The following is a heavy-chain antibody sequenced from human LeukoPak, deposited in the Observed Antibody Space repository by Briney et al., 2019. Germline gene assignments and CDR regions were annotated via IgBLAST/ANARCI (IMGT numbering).Heavy chain of an antibody. Sequence: PGGSLRLSCAASGFTFSSYEMSWVRQAPGKGLEWVSYISSSGSTIYYADSVKGRFTISRDNSKNTLYLQMNSLRAEDTAVYYCAKPPGYCSGGSCYLASWGQGTLVTVSS. CDR2: ISSSGSTI. J-gene: IGHJ4*02. CDR1: GFTFSSYE. CDR3: AKPPGYCSGGSCYLAS. V-gene: IGHV3-48*03. D-gene: IGHD2-15*01.